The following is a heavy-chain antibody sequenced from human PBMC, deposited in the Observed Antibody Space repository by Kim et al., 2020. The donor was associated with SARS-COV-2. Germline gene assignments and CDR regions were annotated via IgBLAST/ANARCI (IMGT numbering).Heavy chain of an antibody. J-gene: IGHJ4*02. CDR1: GFTFSDYY. V-gene: IGHV3-11*01. CDR2: ISSSGSTI. D-gene: IGHD3-16*01. CDR3: ARGPRIMITGPVPPDY. Sequence: GGSLRLSCAASGFTFSDYYMSWIRQAPGKGLEWVSYISSSGSTIYYADSVKGRFTISRDNAKNSLYLQMNSLRAEDTAVYYCARGPRIMITGPVPPDYWGQGTLVTVSS.